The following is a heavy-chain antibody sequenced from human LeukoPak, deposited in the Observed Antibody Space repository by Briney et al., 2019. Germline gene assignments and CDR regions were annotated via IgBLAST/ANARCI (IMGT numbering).Heavy chain of an antibody. V-gene: IGHV4-4*07. D-gene: IGHD1-20*01. J-gene: IGHJ6*02. Sequence: PSETLSLTCTVSGGSISSYYWSWIRQPAGKGLEWIGRIYTSGSTNYNPSLKSRVTMSVDTSKNQFSLKLSSVTAADTAVYYCARDLTGRFYYYYGMDVWGQGTTVTVSS. CDR1: GGSISSYY. CDR2: IYTSGST. CDR3: ARDLTGRFYYYYGMDV.